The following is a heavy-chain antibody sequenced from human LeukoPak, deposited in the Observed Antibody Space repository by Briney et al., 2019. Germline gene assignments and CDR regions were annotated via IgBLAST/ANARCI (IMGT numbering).Heavy chain of an antibody. J-gene: IGHJ4*02. Sequence: SETLSLTCAVYGGSFSGYYWSWIRQPPGKGLEWIGEINHIVSTNYNPSLKSRVTISVDTSKNQFSLKLSSVTAADTAVYYCARGRRPKSYYPPMFFDYWGQGTLVTVSS. CDR1: GGSFSGYY. CDR3: ARGRRPKSYYPPMFFDY. V-gene: IGHV4-34*01. D-gene: IGHD1-26*01. CDR2: INHIVST.